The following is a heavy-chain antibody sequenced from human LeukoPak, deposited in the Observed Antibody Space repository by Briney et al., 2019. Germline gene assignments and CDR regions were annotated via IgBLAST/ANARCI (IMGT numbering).Heavy chain of an antibody. CDR1: GFTFSSYW. CDR2: INSDGSST. D-gene: IGHD2-2*01. V-gene: IGHV3-74*01. Sequence: GGSLRLSCAASGFTFSSYWMHWVRQAPGKGLVWVSRINSDGSSTSYADSVKGRFTISRDNAKNTLYLQMNSLRAEDTAVYYCARGWGYCSSTSCEREYGMDVWGQGTTVTVSS. J-gene: IGHJ6*02. CDR3: ARGWGYCSSTSCEREYGMDV.